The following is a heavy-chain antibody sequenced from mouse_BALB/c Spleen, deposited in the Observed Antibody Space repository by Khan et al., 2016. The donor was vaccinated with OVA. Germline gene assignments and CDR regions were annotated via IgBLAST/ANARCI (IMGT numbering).Heavy chain of an antibody. CDR1: GFTFSSYG. CDR2: ISSGGRYT. D-gene: IGHD2-10*01. Sequence: EVELVESGGDLVKPGGSLKVFCAASGFTFSSYGMSWVRQTPDKRLEWVATISSGGRYTYFPDSVKGRFTISRDNAKNTLYLQMSSLKSEDTAMYYCARAYYGNDYYAMDYWGQGTSVTVSS. V-gene: IGHV5-6*01. J-gene: IGHJ4*01. CDR3: ARAYYGNDYYAMDY.